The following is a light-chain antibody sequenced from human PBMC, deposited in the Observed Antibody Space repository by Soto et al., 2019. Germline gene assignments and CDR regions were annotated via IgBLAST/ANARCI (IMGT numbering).Light chain of an antibody. V-gene: IGLV2-8*01. Sequence: QSALTQPPSASGSAGQSVTISCTGTSTDVGGYNYVSWYQQHPGKAPKLMIYEVSKRPSGVPDRFSGSKSGNTAPLTVSGLQAEDEADYYCSSYAGNNIHYVFGTGTKLTVL. CDR3: SSYAGNNIHYV. CDR1: STDVGGYNY. CDR2: EVS. J-gene: IGLJ1*01.